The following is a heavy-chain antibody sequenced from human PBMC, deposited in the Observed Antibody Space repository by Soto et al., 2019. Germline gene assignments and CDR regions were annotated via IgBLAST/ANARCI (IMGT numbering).Heavy chain of an antibody. J-gene: IGHJ6*03. V-gene: IGHV4-59*08. CDR2: IYYSGGT. CDR1: GGSIRDYD. CDR3: PRTYSHYAYYYYFPDV. Sequence: SETLCLTCTVSGGSIRDYDWSWIRQPPGKGLEWIGYIYYSGGTNYNPSLKSRVTISVDTSKNQFSLKLSSVTAADTAVYYCPRTYSHYAYYYYFPDVRGKGTTVLVFS. D-gene: IGHD1-26*01.